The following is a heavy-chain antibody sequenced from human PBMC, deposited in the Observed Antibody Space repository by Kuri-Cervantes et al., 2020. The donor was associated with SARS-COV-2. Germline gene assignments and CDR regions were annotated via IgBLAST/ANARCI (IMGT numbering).Heavy chain of an antibody. CDR1: GYTFTSYG. CDR3: ARARITIFGVVIENWFDP. D-gene: IGHD3-3*01. CDR2: ISAYNGNT. V-gene: IGHV1-18*01. J-gene: IGHJ5*02. Sequence: ASVKVSCKASGYTFTSYGISWVRQAPGQGLEWMGWISAYNGNTNYAQKLQGRVTMTRNTSISTAYMELSSLRSEDTAVYYCARARITIFGVVIENWFDPWGQGTLVTVSS.